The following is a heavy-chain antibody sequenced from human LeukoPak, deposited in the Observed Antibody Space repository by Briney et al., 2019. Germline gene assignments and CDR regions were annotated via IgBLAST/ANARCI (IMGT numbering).Heavy chain of an antibody. CDR2: INPSGGST. Sequence: ASVKVSCKASGYTFTSYYIHWVRQAPGQGLEWVGIINPSGGSTTYGQKFQGRVTMTRDTSTSTAYMELRSLRSDDTAVYYCAREVPVSPTAFDIWGQGTMVTVSS. CDR1: GYTFTSYY. D-gene: IGHD2/OR15-2a*01. CDR3: AREVPVSPTAFDI. J-gene: IGHJ3*02. V-gene: IGHV1-46*01.